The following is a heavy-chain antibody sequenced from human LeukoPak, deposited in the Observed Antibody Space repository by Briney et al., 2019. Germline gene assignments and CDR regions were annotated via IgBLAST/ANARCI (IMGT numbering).Heavy chain of an antibody. CDR2: ITHSGST. V-gene: IGHV4-34*01. Sequence: SETLSLTCDVYEGSFSGYYWSWIRQPPGKGLEWIGEITHSGSTNSNPSLRSRVTISVDTSKNQFSLKLSSVTAADTAVYYCASPRSYDILTGPFDYWGQGTLVTVSS. D-gene: IGHD3-9*01. CDR3: ASPRSYDILTGPFDY. J-gene: IGHJ4*02. CDR1: EGSFSGYY.